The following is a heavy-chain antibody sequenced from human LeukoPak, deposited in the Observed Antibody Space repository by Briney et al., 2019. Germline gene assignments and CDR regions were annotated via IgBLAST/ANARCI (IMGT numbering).Heavy chain of an antibody. Sequence: SETLSLTCTVSGGSISSSNYNWGWIRQPPGKGPEWIASIYYRGTTYYNPSLKSRVTISVDTSKSQFSLRLRSVTAADTAVYYCARKGAHGGFLGGETPPNYDSNYGMDVWGQGTTVTVSS. CDR3: ARKGAHGGFLGGETPPNYDSNYGMDV. CDR2: IYYRGTT. D-gene: IGHD3-3*01. V-gene: IGHV4-39*01. J-gene: IGHJ6*02. CDR1: GGSISSSNYN.